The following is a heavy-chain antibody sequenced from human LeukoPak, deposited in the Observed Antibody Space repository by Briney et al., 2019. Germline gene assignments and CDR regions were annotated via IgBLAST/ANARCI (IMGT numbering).Heavy chain of an antibody. CDR1: GFTFSTYW. CDR2: IKYDGSTT. J-gene: IGHJ4*02. D-gene: IGHD2-15*01. V-gene: IGHV3-74*01. CDR3: ARDFPPWGCSGGSCYPSYFDY. Sequence: GGSLRLSCAASGFTFSTYWMHWVRQTPGKGLVWVSRIKYDGSTTNYADSVKGRFTISRDNSKNTLYLQMNGLRAEDTAVYYCARDFPPWGCSGGSCYPSYFDYWAREPWSPSPQ.